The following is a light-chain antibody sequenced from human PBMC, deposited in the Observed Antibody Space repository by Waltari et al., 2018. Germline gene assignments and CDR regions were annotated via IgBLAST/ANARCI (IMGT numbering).Light chain of an antibody. CDR3: CSYASISGLV. CDR2: DVS. Sequence: QSAMTQPASVSGSTGQSMTISCPGTRSEVGCYNYASWYQQHTVKAPQLMIYDVSGRLSGVSNRFSGSKSGNTASLTISGLQAEDEADYYCCSYASISGLVFGGGTKVTVL. CDR1: RSEVGCYNY. J-gene: IGLJ2*01. V-gene: IGLV2-14*01.